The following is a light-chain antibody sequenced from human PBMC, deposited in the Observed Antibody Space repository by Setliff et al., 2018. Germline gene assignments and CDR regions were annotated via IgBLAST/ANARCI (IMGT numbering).Light chain of an antibody. CDR3: QSYDSSLISYV. Sequence: QSVLAQPPSVSGAPGQRVTISCTGSSSNIGAGYDVHWYQQLPGTAPKLLIYDNSSRPSGVPDRFSGSNSGTAATLAITGLQAEDEADYYCQSYDSSLISYVFGPGTRSPS. V-gene: IGLV1-40*01. CDR1: SSNIGAGYD. J-gene: IGLJ1*01. CDR2: DNS.